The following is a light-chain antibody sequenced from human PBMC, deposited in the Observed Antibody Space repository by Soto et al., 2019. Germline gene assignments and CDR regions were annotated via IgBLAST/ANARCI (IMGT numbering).Light chain of an antibody. V-gene: IGKV1-12*01. Sequence: DIQMTQSQSSVSASVGDRVTITCRASQDIFNYLAWYQQKPGKAPKLLIYAASSLQNGVQSRFSGSGSGTDFTLTISSLQPEDFASYYCKHYNSYSEAFGQGTKVDIK. CDR1: QDIFNY. J-gene: IGKJ1*01. CDR2: AAS. CDR3: KHYNSYSEA.